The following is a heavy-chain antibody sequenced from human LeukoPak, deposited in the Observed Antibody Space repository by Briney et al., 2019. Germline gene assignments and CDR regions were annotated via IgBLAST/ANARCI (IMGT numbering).Heavy chain of an antibody. CDR2: ISAYNGNT. Sequence: ASVKVSCKASGYTFTSYGISWVRQAPGQGLEWMGWISAYNGNTNYAQKLQGRATMTTDTSTSTAYMELRSLRSDDTAVYYCARDAKVEMATIRAFDIWGQGTMVTVSS. J-gene: IGHJ3*02. D-gene: IGHD5-24*01. CDR1: GYTFTSYG. V-gene: IGHV1-18*01. CDR3: ARDAKVEMATIRAFDI.